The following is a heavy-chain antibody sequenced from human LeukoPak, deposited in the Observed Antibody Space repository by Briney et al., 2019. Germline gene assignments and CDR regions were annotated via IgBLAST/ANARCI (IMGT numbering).Heavy chain of an antibody. J-gene: IGHJ4*02. CDR2: IWYDGSSK. D-gene: IGHD6-19*01. V-gene: IGHV3-33*01. CDR1: GFTFSSYG. Sequence: PGRSLRLSCAASGFTFSSYGMHWVRQAPGKGLEWVAVIWYDGSSKYYADSVKGRFTISRDNSKNTLYLQMNSLRAEDTAVYYCAREALEGSGCHFDYWGQGTLVTVSS. CDR3: AREALEGSGCHFDY.